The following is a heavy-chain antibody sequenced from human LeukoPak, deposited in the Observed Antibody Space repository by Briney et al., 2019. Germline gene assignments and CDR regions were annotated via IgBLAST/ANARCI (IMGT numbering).Heavy chain of an antibody. Sequence: SETLSLTGTGSGGSISSGVYYWSWIRQHPGKGLEWVGYISDRGSTYYNPSLKSRVTVSVDPSKSQFSLKVSSVTAADTAVYYCARGARMTFDYWGQGTLVTVSS. V-gene: IGHV4-31*03. CDR1: GGSISSGVYY. D-gene: IGHD2-15*01. CDR3: ARGARMTFDY. J-gene: IGHJ4*02. CDR2: ISDRGST.